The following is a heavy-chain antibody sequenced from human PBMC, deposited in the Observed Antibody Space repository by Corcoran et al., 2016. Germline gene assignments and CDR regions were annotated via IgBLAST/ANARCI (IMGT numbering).Heavy chain of an antibody. CDR2: IERGGSK. D-gene: IGHD3-16*02. Sequence: EVQLVESGGGLIQPGGSLRLSCAASGFSVTDNFMSWVRQAPGKGLEWVSVIERGGSKYYAESVKGRFTISSDNFRNTLYLQMNSLRAEDTAGYYCARGPYRPFDYWGQGSLVTVS. CDR1: GFSVTDNF. CDR3: ARGPYRPFDY. J-gene: IGHJ4*02. V-gene: IGHV3-53*01.